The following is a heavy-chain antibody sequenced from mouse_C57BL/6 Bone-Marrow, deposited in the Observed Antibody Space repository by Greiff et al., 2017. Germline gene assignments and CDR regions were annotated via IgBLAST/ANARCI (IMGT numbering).Heavy chain of an antibody. V-gene: IGHV1-81*01. CDR1: GYTFTSYG. D-gene: IGHD1-1*01. J-gene: IGHJ3*01. CDR2: IYPRSGNT. Sequence: QVQLQQSGAELARPGASVKLSCKASGYTFTSYGISWVKQRTGQGLEWIGEIYPRSGNTHYNEKFKGKATLTADKSSSTAYMELRSLTSEDSAVYFCSYYYGSSYGTWFAYWGQGTLVTVSA. CDR3: SYYYGSSYGTWFAY.